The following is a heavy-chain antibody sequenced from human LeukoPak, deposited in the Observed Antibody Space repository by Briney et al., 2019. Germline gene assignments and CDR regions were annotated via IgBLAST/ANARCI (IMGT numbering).Heavy chain of an antibody. D-gene: IGHD2-15*01. J-gene: IGHJ5*02. Sequence: ASVKVSCKASGYTFTSYDINWVRQATGQGLEWMGWMNPNSGNTGYAQKFQGRVTMTRNTSISTAYMELSSLRSEDTAVYYCARDVVVVAATTLRNWFDPWGQGTLVTVSS. V-gene: IGHV1-8*01. CDR1: GYTFTSYD. CDR3: ARDVVVVAATTLRNWFDP. CDR2: MNPNSGNT.